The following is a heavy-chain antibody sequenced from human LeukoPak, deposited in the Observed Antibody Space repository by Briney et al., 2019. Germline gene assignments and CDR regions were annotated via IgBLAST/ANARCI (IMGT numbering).Heavy chain of an antibody. CDR2: IASSSSYI. CDR1: GFTFSGYS. J-gene: IGHJ4*02. Sequence: GGSLRLSCAASGFTFSGYSINWVRQAPGKGLEWVSYIASSSSYIYYADSVKGRFTISRDNAKNSLYLQMNSLRAEDTAVYYCARDLGLSREEFDYWGQGTLVTVSS. CDR3: ARDLGLSREEFDY. V-gene: IGHV3-21*05. D-gene: IGHD2/OR15-2a*01.